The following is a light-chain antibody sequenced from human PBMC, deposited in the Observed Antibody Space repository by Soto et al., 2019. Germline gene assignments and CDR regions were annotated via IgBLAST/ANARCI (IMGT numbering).Light chain of an antibody. J-gene: IGKJ1*01. CDR2: GAS. V-gene: IGKV3-20*01. CDR3: QQYGSSPWT. Sequence: EIVLTQSPGTLSLSPGERATLSCRASQSVSSSYSAWYQQKPGQAPRLLIYGASSRATGIPDRFSGSGSGTDFTLTISRLEPEDFEVYYCQQYGSSPWTLGHGTKVDIK. CDR1: QSVSSSY.